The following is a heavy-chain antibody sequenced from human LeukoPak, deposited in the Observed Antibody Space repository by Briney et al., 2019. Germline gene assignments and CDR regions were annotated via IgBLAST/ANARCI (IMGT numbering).Heavy chain of an antibody. CDR2: INHSGST. CDR1: GGSFSGYY. Sequence: PSETLSLTCAVYGGSFSGYYWSWIRQPPGKGLEWIGEINHSGSTNYNPSLKSRVTISVDTSKNQFSLKLSSVTAADTAVYYCARGTGEQWLVLSSYYFDYWGQGTLVTVSS. J-gene: IGHJ4*02. V-gene: IGHV4-34*01. D-gene: IGHD6-19*01. CDR3: ARGTGEQWLVLSSYYFDY.